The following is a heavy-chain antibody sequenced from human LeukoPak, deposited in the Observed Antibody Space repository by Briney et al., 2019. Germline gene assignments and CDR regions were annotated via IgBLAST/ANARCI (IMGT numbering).Heavy chain of an antibody. CDR1: GFTFSSYA. J-gene: IGHJ4*02. D-gene: IGHD4-17*01. CDR3: ATKTSYGDRYFDY. Sequence: GGSLRLSCAASGFTFSSYAMSWIRQAPGKGLEWLSAISPTTGTTFYADSVKGRFTISRGNSKNTLYLQMNSLRAEDTAVYYCATKTSYGDRYFDYWGQGTLVTVSS. V-gene: IGHV3-23*01. CDR2: ISPTTGTT.